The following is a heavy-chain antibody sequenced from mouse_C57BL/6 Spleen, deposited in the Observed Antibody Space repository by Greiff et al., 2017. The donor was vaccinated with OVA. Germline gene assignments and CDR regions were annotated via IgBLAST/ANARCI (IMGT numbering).Heavy chain of an antibody. CDR3: ARQADDGYYVDAMDY. V-gene: IGHV5-6*01. Sequence: EVQLVESGGDLVKPGGSLKLSCAASGFTFSSYGMSWVRQTPDKRLEWVATISSGGSYTYYPDSVKGRFTISRDNAKNTLYLQMSSLKSEDTAMYYCARQADDGYYVDAMDYWGQGTSVTVSS. CDR2: ISSGGSYT. CDR1: GFTFSSYG. D-gene: IGHD2-3*01. J-gene: IGHJ4*01.